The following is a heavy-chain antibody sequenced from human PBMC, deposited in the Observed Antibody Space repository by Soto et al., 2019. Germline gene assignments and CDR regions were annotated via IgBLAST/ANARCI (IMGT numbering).Heavy chain of an antibody. J-gene: IGHJ4*02. D-gene: IGHD6-6*01. Sequence: ELQLLESGGGLVQPGGSLRLSCAASGFTLSSCVMSWVRQAPGKGLEWVSGIDVGGGGTYYADSVKGRSTISRDNSKNTLYLQMTSLRADDTAVYYCAKGPEQLVHGVFDYWGQGTLVTVSS. CDR3: AKGPEQLVHGVFDY. CDR2: IDVGGGGT. V-gene: IGHV3-23*01. CDR1: GFTLSSCV.